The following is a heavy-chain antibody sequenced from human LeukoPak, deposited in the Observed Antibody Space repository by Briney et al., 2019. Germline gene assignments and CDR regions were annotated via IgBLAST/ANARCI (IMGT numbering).Heavy chain of an antibody. Sequence: PSETMSLTCTVSGGSISSSHYYWGWIRQPPGKGLEWIGTIYYSGTTYYNPSLESRVTISEDTSKNQFSLTLRSVTAADTAVYYCARQISDYYYYYIDVWGKGTTVTVSS. CDR3: ARQISDYYYYYIDV. J-gene: IGHJ6*03. CDR1: GGSISSSHYY. V-gene: IGHV4-39*01. D-gene: IGHD3-3*01. CDR2: IYYSGTT.